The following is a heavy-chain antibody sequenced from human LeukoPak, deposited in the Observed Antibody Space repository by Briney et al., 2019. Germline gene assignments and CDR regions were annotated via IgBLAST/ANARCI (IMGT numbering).Heavy chain of an antibody. CDR3: ARAVTSTEGY. CDR2: INEGGSGK. V-gene: IGHV3-7*03. J-gene: IGHJ4*02. Sequence: PGGSLRLSCAASGFVFSSYWMTWVRQAPGKGLEWVDSINEGGSGKYYVDSVKGRFTISSDNAQKSLYLEMHSLRAEDTAVYYCARAVTSTEGYWGQGTLVTVSS. CDR1: GFVFSSYW. D-gene: IGHD4-17*01.